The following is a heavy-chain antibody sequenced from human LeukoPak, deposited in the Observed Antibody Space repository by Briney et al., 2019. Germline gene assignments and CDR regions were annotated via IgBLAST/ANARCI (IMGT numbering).Heavy chain of an antibody. Sequence: GGSLRLSCAASEFSVGSNYMTWVRQAPGKGLEWVSYISSSGSTIYYADSVKGRFTISRDNAKNSLYLQMNSLRAEDTAVYYCARDSRDGYYRPDYFDYWGQGILVTVSS. D-gene: IGHD5-24*01. CDR2: ISSSGSTI. CDR3: ARDSRDGYYRPDYFDY. V-gene: IGHV3-48*03. CDR1: EFSVGSNY. J-gene: IGHJ4*02.